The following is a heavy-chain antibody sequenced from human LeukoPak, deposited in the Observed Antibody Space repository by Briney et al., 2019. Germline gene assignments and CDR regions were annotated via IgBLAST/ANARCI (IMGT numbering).Heavy chain of an antibody. J-gene: IGHJ4*02. Sequence: SETLSLTCTVSGGSISSSSYYWGWNGQPPGRGREWVVNVFYSGSTHYNSSLTSRVTISVDTSKNQFSLKLTSVTATDTAVYYCARGHSSSWSTVDYWGQGTLVTVSS. CDR2: VFYSGST. D-gene: IGHD6-13*01. V-gene: IGHV4-39*01. CDR3: ARGHSSSWSTVDY. CDR1: GGSISSSSYY.